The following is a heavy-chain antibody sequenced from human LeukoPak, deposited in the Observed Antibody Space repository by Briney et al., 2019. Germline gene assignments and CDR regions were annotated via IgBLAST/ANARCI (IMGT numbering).Heavy chain of an antibody. D-gene: IGHD6-19*01. CDR3: ARILDSAWGELGY. CDR1: GFTFSSYS. CDR2: ISSSSSYI. V-gene: IGHV3-21*01. J-gene: IGHJ4*02. Sequence: KTGGSLRLSCAASGFTFSSYSVNWVRQAPGKGLEWVSSISSSSSYIYYADSVKGRFTISRDNSKNTLYLQMNSLRAEDTAVYYRARILDSAWGELGYWGQGTLVTVSS.